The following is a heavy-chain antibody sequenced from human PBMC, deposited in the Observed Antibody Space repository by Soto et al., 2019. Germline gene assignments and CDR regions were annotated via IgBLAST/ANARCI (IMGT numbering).Heavy chain of an antibody. Sequence: ASVKVSCKASGYTFTSYAMHWVRQAPGQRLGWMGWINAGNGNTKYSQKFQGRVTITRDTSASTAYMELSSLRSEDTAVYYCARMSPRYRSSTGGYDEFLGAFDIWGQGTMVTVSS. CDR3: ARMSPRYRSSTGGYDEFLGAFDI. D-gene: IGHD2-2*01. J-gene: IGHJ3*02. V-gene: IGHV1-3*01. CDR2: INAGNGNT. CDR1: GYTFTSYA.